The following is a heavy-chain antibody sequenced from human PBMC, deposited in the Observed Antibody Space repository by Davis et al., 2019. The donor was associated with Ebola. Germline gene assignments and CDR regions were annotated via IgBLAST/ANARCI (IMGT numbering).Heavy chain of an antibody. J-gene: IGHJ4*02. Sequence: PGGSLRLSCAASGFTFSNFWMHWVRQGPGKGLVWVSRISSDGSGPAYADSVKGRFTISRDNAKSTVYLQMNSLRAEDTAVHYCARSGGHSFGQNWGQGTLVTVSS. V-gene: IGHV3-74*03. D-gene: IGHD5-18*01. CDR3: ARSGGHSFGQN. CDR1: GFTFSNFW. CDR2: ISSDGSGP.